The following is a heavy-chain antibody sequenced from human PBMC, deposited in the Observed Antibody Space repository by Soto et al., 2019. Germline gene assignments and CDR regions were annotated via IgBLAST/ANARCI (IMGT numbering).Heavy chain of an antibody. CDR1: GFTFSGYA. V-gene: IGHV3-30-3*01. CDR3: ARGAYRYFDY. CDR2: ISSDGSST. J-gene: IGHJ4*02. D-gene: IGHD4-4*01. Sequence: ESGGGVVQPGKSLRLSCVASGFTFSGYAIHWIRQAPGKAPEWVALISSDGSSTLYADSVRGRFTISRDNSRDTLYLQLNSLRPDDTAVFSCARGAYRYFDYWGQGTLVTVSS.